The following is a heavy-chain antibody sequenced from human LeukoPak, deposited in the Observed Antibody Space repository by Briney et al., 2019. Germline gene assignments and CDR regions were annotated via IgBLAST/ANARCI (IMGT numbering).Heavy chain of an antibody. Sequence: GGSLRLSCAASGFTFDVYGMSWARQAPGKGLEWVSGINWNGGSTGYSDSVKGRFTLSRDHAKNSWYLQLNSLRAEDTALCYCARVVGGYDPGDAFDIWGQGTMVTVSS. D-gene: IGHD5-12*01. J-gene: IGHJ3*02. V-gene: IGHV3-20*04. CDR2: INWNGGST. CDR3: ARVVGGYDPGDAFDI. CDR1: GFTFDVYG.